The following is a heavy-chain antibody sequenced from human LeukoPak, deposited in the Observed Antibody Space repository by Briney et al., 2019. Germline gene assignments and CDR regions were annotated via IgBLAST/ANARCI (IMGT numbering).Heavy chain of an antibody. CDR3: ARDGTSTDDY. J-gene: IGHJ4*02. CDR2: ISGNNDNP. V-gene: IGHV1-18*01. CDR1: GYTFSNFG. D-gene: IGHD2-2*01. Sequence: ASVTVSCKTSGYTFSNFGINWVRQAPGQGLEWMGWISGNNDNPNYGQKFQGRFTVTTDSSTSTAYMELRNLRFDDTAVYYCARDGTSTDDYGGQGTLVTVSS.